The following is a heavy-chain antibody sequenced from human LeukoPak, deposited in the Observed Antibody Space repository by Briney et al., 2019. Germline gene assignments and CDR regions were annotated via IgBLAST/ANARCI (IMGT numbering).Heavy chain of an antibody. CDR1: GYTFTSYG. Sequence: ASVKVSCKASGYTFTSYGISWVRQAPGQGLEWMGWISAYNGNTNYAQKLQGRVTMTRDTSTSTVYMELSSLRSEDTAVYYCARGLNYGGSGYDSWGPGTLVTVSS. CDR3: ARGLNYGGSGYDS. V-gene: IGHV1-18*01. CDR2: ISAYNGNT. D-gene: IGHD3-22*01. J-gene: IGHJ4*02.